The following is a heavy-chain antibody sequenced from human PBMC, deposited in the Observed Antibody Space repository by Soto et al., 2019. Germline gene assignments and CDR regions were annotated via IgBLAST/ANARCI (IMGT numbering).Heavy chain of an antibody. CDR1: GYIRACYW. CDR2: IDPSDSQT. D-gene: IGHD3-22*01. CDR3: ARQIYDSDTGPNFQYYFDS. J-gene: IGHJ4*02. Sequence: VASLDSSYSGSGYIRACYWISWVLQKPRKGRGWMGRIDPSDSQTYYSPSFRGHVTISVTKSITTVFLQWSSLRASDTAMYYCARQIYDSDTGPNFQYYFDSWGQGTSVTV. V-gene: IGHV5-10-1*01.